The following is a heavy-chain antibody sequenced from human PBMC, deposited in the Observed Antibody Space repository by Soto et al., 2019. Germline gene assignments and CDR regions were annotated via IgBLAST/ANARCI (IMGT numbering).Heavy chain of an antibody. J-gene: IGHJ6*02. CDR2: INSDGSST. CDR1: GFTLSSYW. V-gene: IGHV3-74*01. CDR3: ARSPLTYYYYYGMDV. Sequence: EVQLVESGGGLVQPGGSLRLSCAASGFTLSSYWMHWVRQAPGKGLVWVSRINSDGSSTSYADSVKGRFTISRDNAKNTLYLQMNSLRAEDTAVYYCARSPLTYYYYYGMDVWGQGTTVTVSS.